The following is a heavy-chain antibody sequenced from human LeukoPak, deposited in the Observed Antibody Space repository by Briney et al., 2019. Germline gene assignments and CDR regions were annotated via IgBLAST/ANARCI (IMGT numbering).Heavy chain of an antibody. V-gene: IGHV1-18*01. Sequence: ASVKVSCKASGYTFSNYGITWVRQAPGQGLEWVGWISAYNGNTNYAQKIQGRVTMTTDTSTSTAYMELRSLRSDDTALYYCAISSGWYFGIDYWGQGTLVTVSS. CDR2: ISAYNGNT. J-gene: IGHJ4*02. CDR3: AISSGWYFGIDY. D-gene: IGHD6-19*01. CDR1: GYTFSNYG.